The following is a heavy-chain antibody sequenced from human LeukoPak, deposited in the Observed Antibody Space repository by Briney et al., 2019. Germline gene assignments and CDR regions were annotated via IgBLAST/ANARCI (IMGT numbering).Heavy chain of an antibody. Sequence: SETLSLTCTVSGGSISSSSYYWGWIRQPPGKGLELIGSIYYSGSTYYNPSLKSRVTISVDTSKNQFSLKLSSVTAADTAVYYCARQADDFWSGYYNWFDPWGQGTLVTVSS. CDR2: IYYSGST. J-gene: IGHJ5*02. D-gene: IGHD3-3*01. CDR1: GGSISSSSYY. CDR3: ARQADDFWSGYYNWFDP. V-gene: IGHV4-39*01.